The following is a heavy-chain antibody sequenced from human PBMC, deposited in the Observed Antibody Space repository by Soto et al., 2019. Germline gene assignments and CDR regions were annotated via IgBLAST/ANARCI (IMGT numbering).Heavy chain of an antibody. Sequence: GGCLRLACATSGVRFSRYNMSGVRRARGKGRQGGSSISSTSRYMYYADSVKGRVTISRDSANNSLYLHMDSLRADDTAVYYCARDGFLSFGEVLKVHYLAVWGKGTTVTVSS. CDR3: ARDGFLSFGEVLKVHYLAV. D-gene: IGHD3-10*01. CDR2: ISSTSRYM. V-gene: IGHV3-21*06. J-gene: IGHJ6*03. CDR1: GVRFSRYN.